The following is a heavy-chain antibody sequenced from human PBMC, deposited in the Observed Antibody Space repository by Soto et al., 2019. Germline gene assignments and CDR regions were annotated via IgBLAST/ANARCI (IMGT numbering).Heavy chain of an antibody. CDR3: AKDSFSIAAAGTAFDI. J-gene: IGHJ3*02. CDR1: GFTFSSYG. V-gene: IGHV3-30*18. CDR2: ISYDGSNK. Sequence: GGSLRLSCAASGFTFSSYGMHWVRQAPGKGLEWVAVISYDGSNKYYADSVKGRFTISRDNSKNTLYLQMNSLRAEDTAVYYCAKDSFSIAAAGTAFDIWGQGTMVTVSS. D-gene: IGHD6-13*01.